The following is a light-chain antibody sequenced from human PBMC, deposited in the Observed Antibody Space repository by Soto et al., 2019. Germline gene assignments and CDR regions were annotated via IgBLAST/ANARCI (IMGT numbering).Light chain of an antibody. CDR3: SLSYSGARSAV. Sequence: QAVVTQEPSLTVSPGGTVTLTCGSSTGAVTSGHYPYWFQQKPGQAPRTLIYDTSNKHSWTPARFSGSLLGGKAALTLSGAQPEDEAEYYCSLSYSGARSAVFGGGTQLTVL. V-gene: IGLV7-46*01. CDR1: TGAVTSGHY. J-gene: IGLJ7*01. CDR2: DTS.